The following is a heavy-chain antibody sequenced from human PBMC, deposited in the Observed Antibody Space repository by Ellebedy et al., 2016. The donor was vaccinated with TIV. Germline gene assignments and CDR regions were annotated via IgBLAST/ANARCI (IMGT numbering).Heavy chain of an antibody. D-gene: IGHD3-22*01. J-gene: IGHJ4*02. Sequence: GGSLRLXXAASGFTFSSYGMHWVRQAPGKGLEWVAVIWYDGSNKYYADSVKGRFTISRDNSKNTLYLQMNSLRAEDTAVYYCARDLGGYYYFDYWGQGTLVTVSS. CDR3: ARDLGGYYYFDY. CDR2: IWYDGSNK. V-gene: IGHV3-33*01. CDR1: GFTFSSYG.